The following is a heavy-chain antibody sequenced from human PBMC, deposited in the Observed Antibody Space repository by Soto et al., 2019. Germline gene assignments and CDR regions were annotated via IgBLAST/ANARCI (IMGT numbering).Heavy chain of an antibody. V-gene: IGHV3-30-3*01. CDR3: ARDPRDGYNYYFDS. CDR2: ISYDGSNK. Sequence: GGSVRLSCAASGFTFSSYAMHWVRQAPGKGLEWVAFISYDGSNKYYADSVKGRFTISRDNSKNTLYLQMNSLRAEDTAVYYCARDPRDGYNYYFDSWGQGTLVTVSS. J-gene: IGHJ4*02. CDR1: GFTFSSYA. D-gene: IGHD5-12*01.